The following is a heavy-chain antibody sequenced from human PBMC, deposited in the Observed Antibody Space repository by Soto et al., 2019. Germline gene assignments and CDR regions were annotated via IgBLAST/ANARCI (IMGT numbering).Heavy chain of an antibody. CDR1: GGSISSGGYS. CDR2: IYHSGST. CDR3: ARAGGLGAVAVDY. D-gene: IGHD6-19*01. J-gene: IGHJ4*02. V-gene: IGHV4-30-2*01. Sequence: QLQLQESGSGLVKPSQTLSLTCAVSGGSISSGGYSWSWIRQPPGKGLEWIGYIYHSGSTYYNPSLKSPVTISVDRSKNQFSLKLSSVPAADTAVYYCARAGGLGAVAVDYWGKGTLVTVSS.